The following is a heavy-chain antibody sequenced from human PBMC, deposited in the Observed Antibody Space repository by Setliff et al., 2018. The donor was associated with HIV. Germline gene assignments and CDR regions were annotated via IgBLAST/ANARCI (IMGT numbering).Heavy chain of an antibody. CDR1: GFTFSNYG. CDR3: AKVGREYSGYDFTFDS. CDR2: TWYDGRTT. Sequence: GESLKISCAASGFTFSNYGMHWVRQAPGMGLEWVALTWYDGRTTYYADSVKGRFTISRDNSKNTLNLQMNTLRAEDTAIYYCAKVGREYSGYDFTFDSWGQGTLVTVSS. J-gene: IGHJ4*01. D-gene: IGHD5-12*01. V-gene: IGHV3-30*02.